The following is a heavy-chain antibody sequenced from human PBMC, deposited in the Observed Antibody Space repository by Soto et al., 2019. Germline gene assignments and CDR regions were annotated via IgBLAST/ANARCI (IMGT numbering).Heavy chain of an antibody. Sequence: ESGGGVVQPGRSLRLSCPASGFTFSSYAMHWVRQAPGKGLEWVAVISYDGSNKYYADSVKGRFTISRDNSKNTLYLQMNSLRAEDTAVYYCARDLSSGWLDAFDIWGQGTMVTVSS. CDR1: GFTFSSYA. J-gene: IGHJ3*02. D-gene: IGHD6-19*01. CDR3: ARDLSSGWLDAFDI. CDR2: ISYDGSNK. V-gene: IGHV3-30-3*01.